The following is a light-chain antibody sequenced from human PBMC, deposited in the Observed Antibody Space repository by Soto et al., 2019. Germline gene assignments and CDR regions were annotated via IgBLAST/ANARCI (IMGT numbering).Light chain of an antibody. V-gene: IGKV3-15*01. CDR2: GAS. CDR3: QQLLSYPIT. J-gene: IGKJ5*01. CDR1: QSVSSN. Sequence: EIVMTQSPATLSVSPGERATFSCTASQSVSSNLAWYQQKPGQAPRLLIYGASTRATGIPARCSGSGSGTEFTLTISSLQPEDVATYYCQQLLSYPITFGQGTRLEIK.